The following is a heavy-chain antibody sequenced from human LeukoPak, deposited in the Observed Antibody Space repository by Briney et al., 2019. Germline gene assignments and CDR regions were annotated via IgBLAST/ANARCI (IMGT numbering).Heavy chain of an antibody. CDR1: VCTFISYS. Sequence: PGGSVTLSCVACVCTFISYSMHGVRPAPGKGLEGVGVISYDGSNKYYADSVKDRFTNSRDNSKNTLYLQMNSLRAEDTAVYYCARDLTYYDILTGFFYWGQGTLVTVSS. CDR2: ISYDGSNK. V-gene: IGHV3-30*04. D-gene: IGHD3-9*01. J-gene: IGHJ4*02. CDR3: ARDLTYYDILTGFFY.